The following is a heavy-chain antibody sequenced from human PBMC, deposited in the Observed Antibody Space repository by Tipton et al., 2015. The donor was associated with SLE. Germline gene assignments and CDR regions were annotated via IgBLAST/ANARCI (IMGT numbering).Heavy chain of an antibody. CDR2: ISWNSGSI. Sequence: SLRLSCAASGFTFDDYAMRWVRQAPGKGLEWVSGISWNSGSIGYADSVKGRFTISRDNAKNSLYLQMNSLRAEDTALYYCAKDETSSYAFDIWGQGTMVTVSS. V-gene: IGHV3-9*01. CDR3: AKDETSSYAFDI. J-gene: IGHJ3*02. CDR1: GFTFDDYA. D-gene: IGHD6-6*01.